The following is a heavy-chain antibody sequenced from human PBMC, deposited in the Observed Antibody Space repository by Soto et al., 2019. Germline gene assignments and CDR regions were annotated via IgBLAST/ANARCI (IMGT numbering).Heavy chain of an antibody. CDR1: GFTFSSYA. D-gene: IGHD3-3*01. CDR2: ISYDGSNK. Sequence: GGSLRLSCAASGFTFSSYAMHWVRQAPGKGLEWVAVISYDGSNKYYADSVKGRFTISRDNSKNTLHLQMNSLRAEDTAVYCCARGDYDFWSGPISFYYGMDVWGQGTTVTVSS. CDR3: ARGDYDFWSGPISFYYGMDV. V-gene: IGHV3-30-3*01. J-gene: IGHJ6*02.